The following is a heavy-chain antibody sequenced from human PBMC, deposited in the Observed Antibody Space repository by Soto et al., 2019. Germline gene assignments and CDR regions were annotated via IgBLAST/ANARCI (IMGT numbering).Heavy chain of an antibody. V-gene: IGHV3-9*01. CDR2: ISWNSGSI. J-gene: IGHJ4*02. CDR1: GFTFDDYA. CDR3: PKDIGPDYSSSWYGLDY. D-gene: IGHD6-13*01. Sequence: GGSLRLSCAISGFTFDDYAMHWVRQAPGKGLEWVSGISWNSGSIGYADSVKGRFTISRDNAKNSLYLQMNSLRAEDTALYYCPKDIGPDYSSSWYGLDYWGQGTLVALS.